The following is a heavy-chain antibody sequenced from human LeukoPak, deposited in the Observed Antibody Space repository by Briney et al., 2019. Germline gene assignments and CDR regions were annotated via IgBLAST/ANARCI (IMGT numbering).Heavy chain of an antibody. Sequence: GGSLRLSCAASGFTFSSYWMHWVRQAPGKGLVWVSRINSDGSSTSYADSVKGRFTISRDNAKNTLYLQMNSLRAEDTAVYYCARETSGSYYNLWGYWGQGTLVTVSS. D-gene: IGHD3-10*01. CDR1: GFTFSSYW. CDR3: ARETSGSYYNLWGY. V-gene: IGHV3-74*01. CDR2: INSDGSST. J-gene: IGHJ4*02.